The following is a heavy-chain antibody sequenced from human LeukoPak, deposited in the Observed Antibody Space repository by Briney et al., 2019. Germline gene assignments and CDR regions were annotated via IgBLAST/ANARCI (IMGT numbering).Heavy chain of an antibody. CDR1: GFTFSSYG. Sequence: GSLRLSCAASGFTFSSYGMHWVRQAPGKGLEWVAVISYDGSNKYYADSVKGRFTISRDNAKNSLYLQMNSLRDEDTAVYYCAREHYGMDVWGQGTTVTVSS. V-gene: IGHV3-30*03. J-gene: IGHJ6*02. CDR2: ISYDGSNK. CDR3: AREHYGMDV.